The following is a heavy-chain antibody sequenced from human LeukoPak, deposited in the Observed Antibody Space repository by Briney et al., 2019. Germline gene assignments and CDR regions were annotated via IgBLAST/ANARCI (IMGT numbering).Heavy chain of an antibody. V-gene: IGHV3-48*03. CDR1: GFTFSTYE. D-gene: IGHD4/OR15-4a*01. Sequence: GGSLRLSCAASGFTFSTYEMNWASQARGKGLEWGSYISSSGTVIYYADSVKGRFTISRDNAKKSLYLQMNSLRAEDTAVYYCAREPTIPYFDYWGQGTLVTVPS. J-gene: IGHJ4*02. CDR3: AREPTIPYFDY. CDR2: ISSSGTVI.